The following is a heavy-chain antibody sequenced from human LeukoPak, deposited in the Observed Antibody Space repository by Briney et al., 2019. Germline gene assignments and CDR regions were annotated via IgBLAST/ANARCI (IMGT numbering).Heavy chain of an antibody. Sequence: QTGGSLRLSCAASGFTFSSYAMNWVRQAPGKGLEWVSLISTSGRTHYASSVEGRFTISRDNSKNTLYLQMNSLRAEDTAVYHCAKDLDSTGYYSCRYWGQGTLVTVSS. J-gene: IGHJ4*02. CDR3: AKDLDSTGYYSCRY. CDR2: ISTSGRT. CDR1: GFTFSSYA. V-gene: IGHV3-23*01. D-gene: IGHD3-22*01.